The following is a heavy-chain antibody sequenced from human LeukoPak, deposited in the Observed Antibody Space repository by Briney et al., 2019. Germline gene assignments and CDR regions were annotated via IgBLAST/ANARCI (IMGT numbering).Heavy chain of an antibody. J-gene: IGHJ4*02. CDR1: GYTFTSYD. D-gene: IGHD2-21*02. CDR3: ARGVCGGDCQDFDY. V-gene: IGHV1-18*04. CDR2: ISAYNGNT. Sequence: ASVKVSCKASGYTFTSYDISWVRQPPGQELEWRGWISAYNGNTNYAQQLQGRVTMPTDTSTSTAYMELRSLRSDDTAVYYCARGVCGGDCQDFDYWGQGTLVTVSS.